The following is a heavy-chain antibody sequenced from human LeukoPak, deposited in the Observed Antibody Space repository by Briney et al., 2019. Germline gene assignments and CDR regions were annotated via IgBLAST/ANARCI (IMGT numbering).Heavy chain of an antibody. D-gene: IGHD1-7*01. CDR1: GGSISSYY. Sequence: SETLSLTCTVSGGSISSYYWSWIRQPPGKGLEWIGYIYTSGSTNYNPSLKSRVTISVDTSKSQFSLKLSSVTAADTAVYYCARQIWNYEDYYYYMDVRGKGTTVTVSS. J-gene: IGHJ6*03. V-gene: IGHV4-4*09. CDR2: IYTSGST. CDR3: ARQIWNYEDYYYYMDV.